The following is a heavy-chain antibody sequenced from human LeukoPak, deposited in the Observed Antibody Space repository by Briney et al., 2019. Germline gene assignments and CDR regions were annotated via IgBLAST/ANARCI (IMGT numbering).Heavy chain of an antibody. Sequence: PSETLSLTCAVSGYSISSGYYWGWIRQPPGKGLEWIGSIYHSGSTYYNPSLKSRVTISVDTSKNQFSLKLNSVTATDTAVYYCARHLPHGPSTGMDVWGKGTSVTVSS. CDR2: IYHSGST. CDR1: GYSISSGYY. V-gene: IGHV4-38-2*01. D-gene: IGHD2-8*02. J-gene: IGHJ6*03. CDR3: ARHLPHGPSTGMDV.